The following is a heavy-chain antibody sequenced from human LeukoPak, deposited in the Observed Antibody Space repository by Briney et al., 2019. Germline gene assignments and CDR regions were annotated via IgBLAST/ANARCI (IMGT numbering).Heavy chain of an antibody. CDR3: ARSPGALNWGYYYYGMDV. V-gene: IGHV1-2*02. CDR2: INPNGGGT. CDR1: GYTFTTYY. J-gene: IGHJ6*02. Sequence: EASVKVSCKTSGYTFTTYYIHWVRQAPGQGLEWMGWINPNGGGTNYAQKFQGRVTMTRDTSITTAYMELSSLRSEDTAVYYCARSPGALNWGYYYYGMDVWGQGTTVTVSS. D-gene: IGHD7-27*01.